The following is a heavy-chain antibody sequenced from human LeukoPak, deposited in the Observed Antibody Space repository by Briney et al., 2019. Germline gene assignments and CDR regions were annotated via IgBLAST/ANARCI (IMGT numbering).Heavy chain of an antibody. CDR1: GYTFTGYY. D-gene: IGHD3-9*01. J-gene: IGHJ4*02. CDR3: ARAREGYFDDTENY. V-gene: IGHV1-2*02. CDR2: INPNSGGT. Sequence: ASVKVSCKASGYTFTGYYMHWVRQAPGQGLKWMGWINPNSGGTNYAQKFQGRVTMTRDTSISTAYMELSRLRSDDTAVYYCARAREGYFDDTENYWGQGTLVTVSS.